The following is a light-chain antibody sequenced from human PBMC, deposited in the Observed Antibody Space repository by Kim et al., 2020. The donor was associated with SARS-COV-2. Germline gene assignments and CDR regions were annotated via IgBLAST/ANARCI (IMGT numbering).Light chain of an antibody. Sequence: PGRTATPPCRATQSVSSSYLAWYQQKPGQAPRLLIYGASSRATGIPDRFSGSGSGTDFTLTISRLEPEDFAVYYCQQYGSSPWTFGQGTKVDIK. CDR2: GAS. J-gene: IGKJ1*01. CDR1: QSVSSSY. V-gene: IGKV3-20*01. CDR3: QQYGSSPWT.